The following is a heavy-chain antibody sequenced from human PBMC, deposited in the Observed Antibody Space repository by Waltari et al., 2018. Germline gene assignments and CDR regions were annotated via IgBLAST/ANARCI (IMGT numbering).Heavy chain of an antibody. CDR2: SNSAGRST. CDR3: ARWARRTTVTTGWWYSDL. J-gene: IGHJ2*01. D-gene: IGHD4-17*01. V-gene: IGHV3-74*01. Sequence: QSKGKCVGWVSRSNSAGRSTSYADCVKGRFTIANDSAKNTVYLHMNSVRAEETAIYYCARWARRTTVTTGWWYSDLWGRGTLVTVSS.